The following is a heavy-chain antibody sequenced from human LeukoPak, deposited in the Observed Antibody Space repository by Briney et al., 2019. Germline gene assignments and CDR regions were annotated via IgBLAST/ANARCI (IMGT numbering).Heavy chain of an antibody. V-gene: IGHV1-18*01. CDR2: ISAYNGHT. Sequence: ASVKVSCKASGYTFTRYGISWVRQAHGQRLEWMGWISAYNGHTNYTQKLQGRVTMTTDTSTSTAYMELRSLRSDDTAVYFCVRDGHRLYDYYYYYMDVWGKGTTVTVSS. CDR1: GYTFTRYG. CDR3: VRDGHRLYDYYYYYMDV. D-gene: IGHD2-2*02. J-gene: IGHJ6*03.